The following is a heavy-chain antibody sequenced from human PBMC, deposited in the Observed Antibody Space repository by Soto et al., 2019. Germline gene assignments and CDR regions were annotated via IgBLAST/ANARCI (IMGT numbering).Heavy chain of an antibody. V-gene: IGHV3-23*01. CDR2: ISGSGGST. CDR1: GFTFSSYA. D-gene: IGHD2-21*01. Sequence: EVQLLESGGGLVQPGGSLRLSCAASGFTFSSYAMSWVRQAPGKELEWVSAISGSGGSTYYADSVKGRFTISRDNSKNPLHLPMTSLRAEDTAGYYCATYSNHIRGGNFDYWGQGTLVTVSS. J-gene: IGHJ4*02. CDR3: ATYSNHIRGGNFDY.